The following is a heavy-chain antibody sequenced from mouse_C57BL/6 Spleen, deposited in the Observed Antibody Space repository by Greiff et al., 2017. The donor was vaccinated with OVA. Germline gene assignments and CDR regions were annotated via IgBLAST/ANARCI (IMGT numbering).Heavy chain of an antibody. CDR1: GFTFSDYY. V-gene: IGHV5-16*01. Sequence: EVMLVESEGGLVQPGSSMKLSCTASGFTFSDYYMAWVRQVPEKGLEWVANINYDGSSTYYLDSLKSRFIISRDNAKNILYLQMSSLKSEDTATYYCARDGGYYVFDYWGQGTTLTVSS. CDR2: INYDGSST. CDR3: ARDGGYYVFDY. J-gene: IGHJ2*01. D-gene: IGHD2-3*01.